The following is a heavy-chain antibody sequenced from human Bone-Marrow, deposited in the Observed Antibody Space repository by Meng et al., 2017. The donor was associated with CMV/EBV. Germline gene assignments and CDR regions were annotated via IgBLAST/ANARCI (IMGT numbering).Heavy chain of an antibody. J-gene: IGHJ6*01. D-gene: IGHD1-7*01. CDR2: ISSSSSYI. CDR1: GFTFSSYS. Sequence: GGSLRLSCAASGFTFSSYSMNWVRQAPGKGLEWVSSISSSSSYIYYADSVKGRFTISRDNAKNSLYLQMNSLRAEDTAVYYCARDKLIDNWNYVFYYYYGMDVWGQGNTVTGAS. CDR3: ARDKLIDNWNYVFYYYYGMDV. V-gene: IGHV3-21*01.